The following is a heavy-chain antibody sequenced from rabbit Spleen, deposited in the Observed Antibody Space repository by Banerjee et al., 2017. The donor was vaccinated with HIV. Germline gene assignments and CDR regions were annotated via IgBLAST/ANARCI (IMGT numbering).Heavy chain of an antibody. CDR1: GFSFSSRYY. J-gene: IGHJ4*01. V-gene: IGHV1S40*01. Sequence: QSLEESGGGLVKPEGSLTLTCKASGFSFSSRYYICWVRQAPGKGLEWIACIYGDISGSTWYANWAKGRFTISKTSSTTVTLQMTSLTAADTATYFCARGSATMTIVITGYYLNLWGPGTLVTVS. CDR3: ARGSATMTIVITGYYLNL. CDR2: IYGDISGST. D-gene: IGHD2-1*01.